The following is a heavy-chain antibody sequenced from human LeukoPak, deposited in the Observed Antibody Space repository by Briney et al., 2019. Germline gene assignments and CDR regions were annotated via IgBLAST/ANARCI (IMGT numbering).Heavy chain of an antibody. CDR2: IIPIFGTA. CDR1: GGTFSSYA. Sequence: SVKVSCKASGGTFSSYAISWVRQAPGQGLEWMGGIIPIFGTANYAQKFQGRVTITADESTSTAYMELSSLRSEDTDVYYCARGSHTAMLSTDFDYWGQGTLVTVSS. V-gene: IGHV1-69*13. J-gene: IGHJ4*02. CDR3: ARGSHTAMLSTDFDY. D-gene: IGHD5-18*01.